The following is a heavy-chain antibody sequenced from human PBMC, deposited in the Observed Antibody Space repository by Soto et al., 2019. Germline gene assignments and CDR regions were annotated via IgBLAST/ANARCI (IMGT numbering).Heavy chain of an antibody. D-gene: IGHD5-18*01. CDR1: GGSISSYY. CDR3: ARRSYGYFDY. J-gene: IGHJ4*02. CDR2: FFYSGST. Sequence: SETLSLTCTVSGGSISSYYWSWIRQPPGKGLEWIGYFFYSGSTNYNPSLKSRVTISVDTSKNQFSLKLSSVTAADTAVYYCARRSYGYFDYWGQGTLVTVSS. V-gene: IGHV4-59*01.